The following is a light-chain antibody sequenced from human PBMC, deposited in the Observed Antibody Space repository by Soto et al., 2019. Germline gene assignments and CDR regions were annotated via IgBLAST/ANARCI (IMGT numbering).Light chain of an antibody. J-gene: IGKJ5*01. CDR1: QSVSNN. CDR2: DAS. CDR3: QQRSNWPRIT. V-gene: IGKV3-11*01. Sequence: EIVMTQSPATLSVSPGERATLSCRASQSVSNNLAWYQQKRCQAHRLIIYDASNRATGIPASFSGRGSGTDFTLTISSIEPEDFVVYYCQQRSNWPRITFGQGTRLEIK.